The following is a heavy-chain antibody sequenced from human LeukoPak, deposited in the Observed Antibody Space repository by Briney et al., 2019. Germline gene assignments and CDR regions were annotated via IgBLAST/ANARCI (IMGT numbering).Heavy chain of an antibody. Sequence: PSETLSLTCTVSGGSFSSFYWSWLRQPPGKGLQWIGYIYYSGSTTYNPSLKSRVSISLDTSKNQFSLRLSSVTAADTAVYYCARRDYAAGSYGSWGQGTLVTVSP. CDR3: ARRDYAAGSYGS. D-gene: IGHD3-10*01. V-gene: IGHV4-59*08. CDR1: GGSFSSFY. J-gene: IGHJ5*02. CDR2: IYYSGST.